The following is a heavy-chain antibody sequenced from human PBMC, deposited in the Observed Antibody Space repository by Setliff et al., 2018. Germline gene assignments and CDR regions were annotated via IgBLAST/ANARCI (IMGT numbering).Heavy chain of an antibody. Sequence: GGSLRLSCAASGFTFSSFWMSWVRQAPGKGLEWVANIKQDGSDKYYVDSVKGRFTISRDNAKNSLYLQMNSLRAEDTAVYYCAKTWIRGVRPAYFDHWGQGTMVTVSS. V-gene: IGHV3-7*01. CDR1: GFTFSSFW. CDR2: IKQDGSDK. D-gene: IGHD3-10*01. J-gene: IGHJ4*03. CDR3: AKTWIRGVRPAYFDH.